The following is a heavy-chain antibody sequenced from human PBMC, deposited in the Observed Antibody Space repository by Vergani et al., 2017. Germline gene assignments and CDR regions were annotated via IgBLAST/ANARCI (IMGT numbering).Heavy chain of an antibody. Sequence: QLQLQESGPGLVKPSETLSLTCTVSGGPISSSSYYWGWIRQPPGKGLEWIGSIYYSGSTYYNPSLKSRVTISVDTSKNQFSLKLSSVTAADTAVYYCARCGFFRFDPWGQGTLVTVSS. CDR1: GGPISSSSYY. D-gene: IGHD2-15*01. J-gene: IGHJ5*02. CDR2: IYYSGST. CDR3: ARCGFFRFDP. V-gene: IGHV4-39*07.